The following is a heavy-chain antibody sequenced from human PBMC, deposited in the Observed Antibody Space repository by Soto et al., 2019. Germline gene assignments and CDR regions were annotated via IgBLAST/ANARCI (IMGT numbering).Heavy chain of an antibody. D-gene: IGHD6-19*01. CDR1: SGSFKGYS. Sequence: QVQLKQWGAGLLKPSETLSLTCAVYSGSFKGYSWSWVRQSPGKGLEWIGEINHSGSTSYNPSLKSRVTISVDKSKSQISLKLNSVTAADTAVYYCARGQWLDPFWGQGTLVTVSS. CDR2: INHSGST. V-gene: IGHV4-34*01. CDR3: ARGQWLDPF. J-gene: IGHJ4*02.